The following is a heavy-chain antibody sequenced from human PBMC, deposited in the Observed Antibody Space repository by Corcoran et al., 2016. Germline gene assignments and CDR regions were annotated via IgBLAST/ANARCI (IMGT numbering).Heavy chain of an antibody. J-gene: IGHJ4*02. Sequence: QVTLKESGPALVKPTQTLTLTCTFSGFSLSTSGMRVSWIRQPPGKALEWLARIDWDDDKFYSTSLKTRLTISKDTSKNQVVLTMTNMDPVDTATYYCARVSYGEGYFDYWGQGTLVTVSS. CDR2: IDWDDDK. CDR3: ARVSYGEGYFDY. V-gene: IGHV2-70*04. CDR1: GFSLSTSGMR. D-gene: IGHD3-10*01.